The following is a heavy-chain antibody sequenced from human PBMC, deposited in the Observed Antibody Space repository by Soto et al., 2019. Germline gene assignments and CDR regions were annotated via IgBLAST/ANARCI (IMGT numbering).Heavy chain of an antibody. CDR3: AKGRGYGSGSYIGY. V-gene: IGHV3-43*01. J-gene: IGHJ4*02. CDR1: GFTFDDYT. CDR2: ISWDGGST. Sequence: GGSLRLSCAASGFTFDDYTMHWVRQAPGKGLEWVSLISWDGGSTYYADSVKGRFTISRDNSKNSLYLQMNSLRTEDTALYYCAKGRGYGSGSYIGYWGQGTLVTVSS. D-gene: IGHD3-10*01.